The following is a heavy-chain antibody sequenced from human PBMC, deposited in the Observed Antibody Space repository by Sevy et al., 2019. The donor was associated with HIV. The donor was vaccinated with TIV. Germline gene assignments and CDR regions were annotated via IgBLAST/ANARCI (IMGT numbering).Heavy chain of an antibody. Sequence: GGSLRLSCAASGFSFSNYDMNWVRQAPGKGLEWVSSISSSSSYIYYADSVKDRFTMSRDNAKNTLYLQMNSLRAEDTAVYYCARDGGYSDHGMDVWGQGTTVTVSS. CDR2: ISSSSSYI. CDR1: GFSFSNYD. D-gene: IGHD1-26*01. J-gene: IGHJ6*02. V-gene: IGHV3-21*01. CDR3: ARDGGYSDHGMDV.